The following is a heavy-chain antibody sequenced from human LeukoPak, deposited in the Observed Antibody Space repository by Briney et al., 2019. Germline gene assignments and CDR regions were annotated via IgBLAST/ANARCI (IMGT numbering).Heavy chain of an antibody. J-gene: IGHJ4*02. Sequence: ASVKVSCKASGYTFTSYDINGVRQATGQGLEWMGWMNPNSGNTDYAQKFQGRVTINRNTAKSTDYMELSSLRSEYTAVYYCARLYYDFWSGYYSDYWVQGTLVTVSS. CDR2: MNPNSGNT. D-gene: IGHD3-3*01. CDR3: ARLYYDFWSGYYSDY. V-gene: IGHV1-8*03. CDR1: GYTFTSYD.